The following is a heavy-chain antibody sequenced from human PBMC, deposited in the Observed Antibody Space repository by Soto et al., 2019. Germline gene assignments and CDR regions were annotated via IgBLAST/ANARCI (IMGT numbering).Heavy chain of an antibody. D-gene: IGHD6-19*01. CDR1: EHTFTGYY. CDR3: ATSSDWSPLLDC. Sequence: RASVKVSCKASEHTFTGYYLHWVRQAPGQGLEWMGWINPNGGGTIYAQKFQGRLTMTRDTSITTAYMELTRLRADDTAFYFCATSSDWSPLLDCWGQGTLVTVSS. J-gene: IGHJ4*02. V-gene: IGHV1-2*02. CDR2: INPNGGGT.